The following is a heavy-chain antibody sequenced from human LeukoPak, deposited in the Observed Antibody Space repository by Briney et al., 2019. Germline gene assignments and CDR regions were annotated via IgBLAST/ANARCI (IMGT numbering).Heavy chain of an antibody. D-gene: IGHD3-22*01. V-gene: IGHV3-30*18. CDR2: ISYDGSNK. CDR3: AKGSRDRYYDSITGYYYYGVDV. J-gene: IGHJ6*02. Sequence: GSLRLSCAVSGFTFSSYGMDWVRQAPGKGLEWLAVISYDGSNKYYADSVKGRFTISRDNSKNTLYLQMNSLRAEDTAVYYCAKGSRDRYYDSITGYYYYGVDVWGQGTTVTVSS. CDR1: GFTFSSYG.